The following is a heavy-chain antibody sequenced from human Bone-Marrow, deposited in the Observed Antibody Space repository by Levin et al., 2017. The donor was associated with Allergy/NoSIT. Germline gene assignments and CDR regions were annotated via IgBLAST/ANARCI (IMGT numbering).Heavy chain of an antibody. CDR3: AKEEVVKGSFSVSGYFDY. D-gene: IGHD2/OR15-2a*01. CDR2: ISFDGNDK. J-gene: IGHJ4*02. V-gene: IGHV3-30*18. Sequence: GESLKISCAASGFTFNRHGMHWVRQAPGKGLEWVAVISFDGNDKYYADSVKGRFTISRDNSKNTLYLQMNSLKIEDTAIYYCAKEEVVKGSFSVSGYFDYWGQGTRVTVSS. CDR1: GFTFNRHG.